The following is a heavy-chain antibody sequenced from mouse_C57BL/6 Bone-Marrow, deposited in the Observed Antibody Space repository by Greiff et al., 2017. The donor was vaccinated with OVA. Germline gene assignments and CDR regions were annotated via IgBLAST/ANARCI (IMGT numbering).Heavy chain of an antibody. CDR3: TRGPNYYAMDD. CDR1: GYAFSSYW. J-gene: IGHJ4*01. V-gene: IGHV1-80*01. CDR2: IYPGDGDT. Sequence: QVQLQQSGAELVKPGASVKISCKASGYAFSSYWMNWVKQRPGKGLEWIGQIYPGDGDTNYNGKFKGKATLTADKSSSTAYMQLSSLTSDESAVDFCTRGPNYYAMDDWGQGTSVTVSS.